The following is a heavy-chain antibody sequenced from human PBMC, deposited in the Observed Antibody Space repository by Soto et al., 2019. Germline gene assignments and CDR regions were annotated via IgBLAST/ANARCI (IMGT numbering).Heavy chain of an antibody. V-gene: IGHV4-31*03. J-gene: IGHJ5*02. D-gene: IGHD3-3*01. CDR3: ARWWSGSRQGFDP. CDR1: GGSISSGDYY. Sequence: QVQLQESGPGLVKPSQTLSLTCTVSGGSISSGDYYWSWIRQHPGKGLEWIGYIYYSGSTYYNPSPKSRVTISLDTSKNQFSLKLNSVTAADTAVYYCARWWSGSRQGFDPWGQGTLVTVSS. CDR2: IYYSGST.